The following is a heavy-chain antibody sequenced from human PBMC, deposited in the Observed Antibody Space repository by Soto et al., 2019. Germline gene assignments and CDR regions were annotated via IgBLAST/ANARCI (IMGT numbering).Heavy chain of an antibody. J-gene: IGHJ4*02. D-gene: IGHD6-19*01. V-gene: IGHV4-39*01. Sequence: QLQLQESGPGLVKPSETLSLTCTVSGGSISSSSYYWGWIRQPPGKGLEWIGSIYYSGSTYYNPSLKSRVTISVDTSKNQFSLRLSSVTAADTAVYYCGVAVAGEPFDYWGQGTLVTVSS. CDR3: GVAVAGEPFDY. CDR2: IYYSGST. CDR1: GGSISSSSYY.